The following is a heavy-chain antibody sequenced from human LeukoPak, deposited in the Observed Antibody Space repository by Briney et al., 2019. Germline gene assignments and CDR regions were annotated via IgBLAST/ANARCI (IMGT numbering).Heavy chain of an antibody. CDR2: IIPVSGTT. V-gene: IGHV1-69*05. D-gene: IGHD7-27*01. CDR1: GYTFNIYG. CDR3: ARSVNWGPPHYWYLDL. J-gene: IGHJ2*01. Sequence: SVKVSCKASGYTFNIYGIRWVRQAPGQGLEWMGRIIPVSGTTNYAQKFQGRVTITTDESTSTVYMALSSLRSEDTAVYFCARSVNWGPPHYWYLDLWGRGTLVAVSS.